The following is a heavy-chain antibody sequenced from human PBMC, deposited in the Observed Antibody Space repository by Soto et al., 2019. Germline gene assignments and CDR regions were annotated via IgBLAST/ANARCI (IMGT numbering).Heavy chain of an antibody. D-gene: IGHD6-6*01. CDR3: ARGPEYSSSSVVDYYYYYGMDV. CDR2: IIPIFGTA. Sequence: QVQLVQSGAEVKKPGSSVKVSCKASGGTFSSYAISWVRQAPGQGLEWMGGIIPIFGTANYAQKFQGRVTITADESTSKAYMELSRLRSEDTAVYYCARGPEYSSSSVVDYYYYYGMDVWGQGTTVTVSS. V-gene: IGHV1-69*01. CDR1: GGTFSSYA. J-gene: IGHJ6*02.